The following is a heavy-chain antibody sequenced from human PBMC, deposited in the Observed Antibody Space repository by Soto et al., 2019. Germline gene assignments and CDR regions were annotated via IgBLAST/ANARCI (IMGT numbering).Heavy chain of an antibody. D-gene: IGHD6-6*01. CDR2: IIPIFGTA. CDR1: GGTFSSYA. J-gene: IGHJ6*02. V-gene: IGHV1-69*13. CDR3: ARAHGIEAHLSYYYGMDV. Sequence: SVKVSCKASGGTFSSYAISWVRQAPGQGLEWMGGIIPIFGTANYAQKFQGRVTITADESTSTAYMELSSLRSEDTAVYYCARAHGIEAHLSYYYGMDVWGQGTTVTVSS.